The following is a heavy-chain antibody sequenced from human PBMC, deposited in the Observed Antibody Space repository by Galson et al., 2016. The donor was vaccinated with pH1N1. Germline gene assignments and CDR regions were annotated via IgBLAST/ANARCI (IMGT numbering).Heavy chain of an antibody. D-gene: IGHD4-17*01. V-gene: IGHV4-39*01. CDR2: VYYSGIT. Sequence: ETLSLTCTVSGDSISSYYWNWIRQAPGKGLEWIGSVYYSGITYYNPSLKSRVTISVDTSKKQFSLKLSSVTAADTAVYYCARHFHGDYALDWGQGTLVTVSS. CDR1: GDSISSYY. CDR3: ARHFHGDYALD. J-gene: IGHJ4*02.